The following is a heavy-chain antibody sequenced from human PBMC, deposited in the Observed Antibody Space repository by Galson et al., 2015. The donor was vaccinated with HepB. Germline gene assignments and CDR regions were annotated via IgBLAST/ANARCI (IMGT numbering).Heavy chain of an antibody. Sequence: CAISGDSVSRKSTAWNWIRQSPSRGLEWLGRTYYRSQWYNDYAVSVKSRIRVNSDTYKNQFSLHLNSVTPDDTAIYYCARQDYCYDSNCQGGGFDYWGQGTLVTVSS. CDR1: GDSVSRKSTA. CDR3: ARQDYCYDSNCQGGGFDY. CDR2: TYYRSQWYN. V-gene: IGHV6-1*01. D-gene: IGHD3-22*01. J-gene: IGHJ4*02.